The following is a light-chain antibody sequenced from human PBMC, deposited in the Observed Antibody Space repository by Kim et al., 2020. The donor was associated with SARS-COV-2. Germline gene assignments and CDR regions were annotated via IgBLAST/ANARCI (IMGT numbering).Light chain of an antibody. J-gene: IGLJ3*02. CDR1: SDSGGNNY. Sequence: GARVTFSCGGSSDSGGNNYVYWYQQHPGKAPKLIIYENNKRPSGVPDRFSGSKSGTSASLAISGLRSEDEADYYCAAWDDSLSGRVFGGGTQLTVL. V-gene: IGLV1-47*01. CDR3: AAWDDSLSGRV. CDR2: ENN.